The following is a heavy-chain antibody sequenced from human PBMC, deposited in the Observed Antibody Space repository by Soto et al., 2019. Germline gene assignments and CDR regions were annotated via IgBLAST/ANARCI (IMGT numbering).Heavy chain of an antibody. CDR2: ISWNGATM. CDR1: GFTFDDYA. D-gene: IGHD3-22*01. V-gene: IGHV3-9*01. Sequence: EVQLVESGGGLVQPGRSLRLSCVASGFTFDDYAMHWVRQVPGKGLEWVSGISWNGATMGYGDSVKGRFTISRDNTKNSLDLKMSSLRPEDTAFYYCAKDNGGYYDSSGNFEYWGQGTLVTVSS. CDR3: AKDNGGYYDSSGNFEY. J-gene: IGHJ4*02.